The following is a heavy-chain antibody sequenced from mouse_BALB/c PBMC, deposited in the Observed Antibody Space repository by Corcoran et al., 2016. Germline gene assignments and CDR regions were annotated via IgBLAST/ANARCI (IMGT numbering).Heavy chain of an antibody. CDR1: GYTFTNYG. J-gene: IGHJ4*01. V-gene: IGHV9-3-1*01. CDR2: INTYTGEP. CDR3: ARCEESGAIDY. Sequence: QIQLVHSGPELKKPGETVKISCKASGYTFTNYGMNWVKQAPGKGLKWMGWINTYTGEPTYADDFKGRFAFSLETSASTAYLQINNLKNEDTATYFCARCEESGAIDYWGQGISVAVSS.